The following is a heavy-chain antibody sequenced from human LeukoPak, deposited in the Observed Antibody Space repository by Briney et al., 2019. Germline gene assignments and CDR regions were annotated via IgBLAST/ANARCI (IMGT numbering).Heavy chain of an antibody. CDR3: ARQQLEWATIRNVGYYQYYYMDV. J-gene: IGHJ6*03. Sequence: ASVKVSCKASGYTFTSYGISWVRQAPGQGLEWMGWVSAYNGATNYAHKFQGRVTMTTDTPTTTAYMELRSLRSDDTAVYYCARQQLEWATIRNVGYYQYYYMDVWGKGTTVTVSS. D-gene: IGHD1-1*01. CDR2: VSAYNGAT. CDR1: GYTFTSYG. V-gene: IGHV1-18*01.